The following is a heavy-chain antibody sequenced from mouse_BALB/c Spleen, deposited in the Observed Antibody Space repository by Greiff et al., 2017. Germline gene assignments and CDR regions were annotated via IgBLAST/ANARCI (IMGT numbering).Heavy chain of an antibody. CDR3: TRDQYDERGGFAD. CDR1: GFTFSSYT. CDR2: ISSGGSYT. D-gene: IGHD2-14*01. J-gene: IGHJ3*01. Sequence: EVKLMESGGGLVKPGGSLKLSCAASGFTFSSYTMSWVRQTPEKRLEWVATISSGGSYTYYPDSVKGRFTISRDNAKNTLYLQMSSLKSEDTAMYYCTRDQYDERGGFADWGQGTLVTVSA. V-gene: IGHV5-6-4*01.